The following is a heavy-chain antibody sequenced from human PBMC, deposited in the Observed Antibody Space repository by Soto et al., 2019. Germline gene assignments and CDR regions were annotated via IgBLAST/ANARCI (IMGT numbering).Heavy chain of an antibody. CDR3: ARESYGWELTEYYFDY. J-gene: IGHJ4*02. D-gene: IGHD1-26*01. V-gene: IGHV4-59*01. Sequence: SETLSLTCTVSGGSISSYYWSWIRQPPGKGLEWIGYIYYSGSTNYNPSLKSRVTISVDTSKNQFSLKLSSVTAADTAVYYCARESYGWELTEYYFDYWGQGTLVTAPQ. CDR1: GGSISSYY. CDR2: IYYSGST.